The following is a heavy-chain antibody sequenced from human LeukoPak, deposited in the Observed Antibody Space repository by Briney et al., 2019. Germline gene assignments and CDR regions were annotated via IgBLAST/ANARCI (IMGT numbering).Heavy chain of an antibody. D-gene: IGHD3-22*01. CDR1: GFTFSSYA. Sequence: GRSLRLSCAASGFTFSSYAMHWVRQAPGKGLEWVAVISYDGSNKYYADSVKGRFTISRDNAKNSLYLQMNSLRAEDTAVYYCARGMYYYDTWGQGTLVTVSS. CDR2: ISYDGSNK. CDR3: ARGMYYYDT. V-gene: IGHV3-30-3*01. J-gene: IGHJ4*02.